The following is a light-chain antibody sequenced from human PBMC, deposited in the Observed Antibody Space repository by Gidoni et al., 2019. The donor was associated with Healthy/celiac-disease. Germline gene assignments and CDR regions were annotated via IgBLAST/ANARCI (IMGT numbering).Light chain of an antibody. J-gene: IGKJ1*01. CDR1: QILLHRNGYSY. CDR3: MQALQTPRT. V-gene: IGKV2-28*01. CDR2: LGS. Sequence: DIVMTQSPLSLPVTPGEPASISCRSSQILLHRNGYSYWDWYLQKPGQSPQLLIFLGSNRASGVPDRCSGSGSGTDFTLKISRVEAEDVGVYYCMQALQTPRTFGQGTKVEIK.